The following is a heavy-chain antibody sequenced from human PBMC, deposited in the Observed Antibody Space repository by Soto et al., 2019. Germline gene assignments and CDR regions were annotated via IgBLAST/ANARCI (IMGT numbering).Heavy chain of an antibody. J-gene: IGHJ4*02. CDR2: IRSKAYGGTT. CDR3: TRFAAGRGDFDY. V-gene: IGHV3-49*03. Sequence: EVQLVESGGGLVQPGRSLRLSCTASGFTFGDYAMSWFRQAPGKGLEWVGFIRSKAYGGTTEYAASVKGRFTISIDDSKSIAYLQMNSLKTEDTAVYYCTRFAAGRGDFDYWGQGTLVTVSS. D-gene: IGHD6-19*01. CDR1: GFTFGDYA.